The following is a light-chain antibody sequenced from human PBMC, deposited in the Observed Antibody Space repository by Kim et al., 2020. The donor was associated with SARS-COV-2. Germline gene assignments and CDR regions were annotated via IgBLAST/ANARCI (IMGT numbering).Light chain of an antibody. J-gene: IGKJ2*01. CDR2: DAS. CDR3: QQYNNWPPDT. Sequence: EIVMTQSPATLSVSPGERATLSCRASQSVSSNLAWYQQKPGQAPRLLIYDASTGATGIPARFSGSGSGTEFTLTISSLQSEDFAVYYCQQYNNWPPDTFGQGTKLEI. V-gene: IGKV3-15*01. CDR1: QSVSSN.